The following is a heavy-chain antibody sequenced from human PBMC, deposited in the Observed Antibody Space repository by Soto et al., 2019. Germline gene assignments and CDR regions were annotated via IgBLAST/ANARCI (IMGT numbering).Heavy chain of an antibody. D-gene: IGHD4-4*01. CDR1: GGSISSYY. CDR3: ASTSRRYYSDYYYGMDV. J-gene: IGHJ6*02. CDR2: IYTSGST. V-gene: IGHV4-4*07. Sequence: SETLSLTYTVSGGSISSYYWSWIRQPVGKGLEWIGRIYTSGSTNYNPSLKSRVTMSVDTSKNQFSLKLSSVTAADTAVYYCASTSRRYYSDYYYGMDVWGQGTTVTVSS.